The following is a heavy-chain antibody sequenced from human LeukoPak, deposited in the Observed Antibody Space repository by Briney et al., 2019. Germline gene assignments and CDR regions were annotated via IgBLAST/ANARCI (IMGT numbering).Heavy chain of an antibody. V-gene: IGHV3-23*01. D-gene: IGHD4-17*01. CDR1: GFTFNSFA. Sequence: GGSLRLSCAASGFTFNSFAMSWVRQAPGKGLEWVSNISGGGGSSTYYADSVKGRFTISRDNSKNTLYLQMNSLRAEDTAVYYCAKDGGTVTPPNHFDYWGQGTLVTVSS. J-gene: IGHJ4*02. CDR3: AKDGGTVTPPNHFDY. CDR2: ISGGGGSST.